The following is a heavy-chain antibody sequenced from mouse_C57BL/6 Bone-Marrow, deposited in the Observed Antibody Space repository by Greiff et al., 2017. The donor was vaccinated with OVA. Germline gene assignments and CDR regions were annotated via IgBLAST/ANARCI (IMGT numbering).Heavy chain of an antibody. V-gene: IGHV2-6*01. CDR1: GFSLTRYG. J-gene: IGHJ3*01. CDR2: IWGVGST. Sequence: VKLQESGPGLVAPSQSLSITCTVSGFSLTRYGVDWVRQSPGKGLEWLGVIWGVGSTNYNSALKSRLSISKDNSKSQVFLKMNSLQTDDTAMYYCASDYGSRRGFAYWGQGTLVTVSA. CDR3: ASDYGSRRGFAY. D-gene: IGHD1-1*01.